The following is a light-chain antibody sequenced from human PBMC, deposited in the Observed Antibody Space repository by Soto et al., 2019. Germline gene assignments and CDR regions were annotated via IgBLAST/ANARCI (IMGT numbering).Light chain of an antibody. Sequence: DIQMTQSPSTLPASVGDRVTITCRASQTISSWLAWYQQKPGKAPDLLIYDASRLAGGVPSRFSGSESGTEFTLPIGSLQPDDFATYFCQQYDNYSPFGQGTKVEVK. V-gene: IGKV1-5*01. CDR2: DAS. CDR3: QQYDNYSP. J-gene: IGKJ1*01. CDR1: QTISSW.